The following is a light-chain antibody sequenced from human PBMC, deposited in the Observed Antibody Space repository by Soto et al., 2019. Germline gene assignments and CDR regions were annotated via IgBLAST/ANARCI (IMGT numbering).Light chain of an antibody. CDR3: AAWDDSLGAYV. Sequence: QSALTQPPSASGPPGQRVTISCSGSNSNIGTNTVNWYQQLPGTAPRLLIYTNNQRPSGVPQRFSGSKTGTSASLAIGGLQSEDGADYYCAAWDDSLGAYVFGTGTKLTVL. CDR1: NSNIGTNT. J-gene: IGLJ1*01. CDR2: TNN. V-gene: IGLV1-44*01.